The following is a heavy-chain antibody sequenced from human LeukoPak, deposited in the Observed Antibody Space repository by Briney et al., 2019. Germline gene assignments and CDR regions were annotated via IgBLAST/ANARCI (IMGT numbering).Heavy chain of an antibody. CDR1: GFTFSSYG. J-gene: IGHJ4*02. Sequence: GGSLRLSCAASGFTFSSYGMHWVRQAPGKGLEWVAVISNDGSNKYYADSVKGRFTISRDNSKNTLYLQMNSLSIEDTAVYYCAKDRRDGYSYLFDYWGQGTLVTVSS. CDR2: ISNDGSNK. V-gene: IGHV3-30*18. CDR3: AKDRRDGYSYLFDY. D-gene: IGHD5-24*01.